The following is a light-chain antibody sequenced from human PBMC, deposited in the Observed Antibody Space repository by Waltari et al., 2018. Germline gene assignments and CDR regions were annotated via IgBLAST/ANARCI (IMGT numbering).Light chain of an antibody. J-gene: IGKJ1*01. CDR3: GQTTHLPRP. V-gene: IGKV2-30*02. CDR1: QSLVHPNGNTY. CDR2: EVS. Sequence: DVVLTQSPLSLSITPGQPASISCRSGQSLVHPNGNTYLSWYQQKPGQPPRRLIYEVSSQGSGVPDRFSGSGAGTDFTQKSSRVKTEDVGLYYGGQTTHLPRPFGQGTKVEI.